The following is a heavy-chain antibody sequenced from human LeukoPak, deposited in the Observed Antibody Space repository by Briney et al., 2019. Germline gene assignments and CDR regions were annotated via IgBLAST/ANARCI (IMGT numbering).Heavy chain of an antibody. J-gene: IGHJ4*02. CDR3: AKDLRDSGSYYGFWWCCEQNFDY. CDR1: GGSISSYY. V-gene: IGHV4-59*12. Sequence: SETLSLTCTVSGGSISSYYWSWIRQPPGKGLEWIGYIYYSGSTNYNPSLKSRVTISVDTSKNQFSLKLSSVTAADTAVYYCAKDLRDSGSYYGFWWCCEQNFDYWGQGTLVTVSS. D-gene: IGHD1-26*01. CDR2: IYYSGST.